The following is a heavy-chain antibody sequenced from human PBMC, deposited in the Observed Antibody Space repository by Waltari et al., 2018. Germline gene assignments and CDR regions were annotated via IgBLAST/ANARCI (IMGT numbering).Heavy chain of an antibody. V-gene: IGHV4-34*01. J-gene: IGHJ4*02. CDR2: INHSGST. Sequence: QVQLQQWGAGLLKPSETLSLTCAVYGGSFSGYYWSWIRQPPGKGLEWIGEINHSGSTNDNPSLKRRVTISVDTSKNQFSLKLSSVTAADTAVYYCATLGYGDYVGAFDYWGQGTLVTVSS. CDR3: ATLGYGDYVGAFDY. CDR1: GGSFSGYY. D-gene: IGHD4-17*01.